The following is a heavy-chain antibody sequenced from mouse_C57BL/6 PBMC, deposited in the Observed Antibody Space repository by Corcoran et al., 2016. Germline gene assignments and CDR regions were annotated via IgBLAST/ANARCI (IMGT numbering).Heavy chain of an antibody. J-gene: IGHJ1*03. V-gene: IGHV8-12*01. CDR1: GFSLSTSGMG. CDR3: ARRVYYDYDWYFDV. D-gene: IGHD2-4*01. CDR2: IYWDDDK. Sequence: QVTLKESGPGILQSSQTLSLTCSFSGFSLSTSGMGVSWIRQPSGKGLEWLAYIYWDDDKRYNPSLKSRLTISKDTSRNQVFLKITSVDTADTATYYCARRVYYDYDWYFDVWGTGTTVTVSS.